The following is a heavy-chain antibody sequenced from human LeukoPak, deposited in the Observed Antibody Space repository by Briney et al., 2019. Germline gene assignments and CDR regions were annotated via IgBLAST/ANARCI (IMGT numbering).Heavy chain of an antibody. D-gene: IGHD5-18*01. J-gene: IGHJ4*02. CDR2: INHSGST. Sequence: SETLSLTCAVYGGSFSGYYWSWIRQPPGKGLEWIGEINHSGSTNYNPSLKSRVTISVDTSKDQFSLKLSSVTAADTAVYYCARQVTFGYAYAYYFDYWGQGSLVTVSS. CDR1: GGSFSGYY. CDR3: ARQVTFGYAYAYYFDY. V-gene: IGHV4-34*01.